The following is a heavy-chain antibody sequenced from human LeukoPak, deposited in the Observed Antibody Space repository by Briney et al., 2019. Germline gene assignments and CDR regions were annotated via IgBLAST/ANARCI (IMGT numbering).Heavy chain of an antibody. V-gene: IGHV4-34*01. CDR2: INHSGST. CDR3: ARDRGIAAADWYFDL. D-gene: IGHD6-13*01. J-gene: IGHJ2*01. Sequence: PSETLSLTCAVYGGSFSGYYWSWIRQPPGKGLEWIGEINHSGSTNYNPSLKSRVTISVDTSKNQFSLKLSSVTAADTAVYYCARDRGIAAADWYFDLWGRGTLVTVSS. CDR1: GGSFSGYY.